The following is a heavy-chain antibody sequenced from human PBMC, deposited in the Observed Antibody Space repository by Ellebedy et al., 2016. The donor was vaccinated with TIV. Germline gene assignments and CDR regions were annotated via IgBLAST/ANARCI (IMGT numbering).Heavy chain of an antibody. Sequence: AASVKVSCKAAGYTFTSYGVSWVRQAPGQGLEWMGWISGYNGNTNYAQKFQGRITMTKDTSTSTAYMELRSLTSAATAFYYSATSPRRSSGWYPAFWGQGTLVTVSS. D-gene: IGHD6-19*01. CDR2: ISGYNGNT. CDR3: ATSPRRSSGWYPAF. J-gene: IGHJ4*02. CDR1: GYTFTSYG. V-gene: IGHV1-18*04.